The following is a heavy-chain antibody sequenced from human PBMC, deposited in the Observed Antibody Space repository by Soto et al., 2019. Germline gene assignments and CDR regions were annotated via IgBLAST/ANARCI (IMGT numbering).Heavy chain of an antibody. J-gene: IGHJ4*02. CDR1: VFTFSSYW. CDR3: ARGALGSYYNDY. V-gene: IGHV3-74*01. CDR2: IKGDEIST. D-gene: IGHD3-10*01. Sequence: EVQLVESGGGLVQSGGSLRLSCEASVFTFSSYWIHWVRQAPGKGLVWVSRIKGDEISTNYADSVKGRFTISRDNAMDTVFLQMCDLRAEDPAVYYCARGALGSYYNDYWGQGILVTVSS.